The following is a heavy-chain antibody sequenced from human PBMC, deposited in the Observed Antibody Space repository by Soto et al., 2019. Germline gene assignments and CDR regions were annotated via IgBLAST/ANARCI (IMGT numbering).Heavy chain of an antibody. CDR1: GYAFTTYG. CDR2: ISAHNGNT. CDR3: ARGRYGDY. D-gene: IGHD1-1*01. J-gene: IGHJ4*02. Sequence: QAHLVQSGAEVKKPGASVKVSCKGSGYAFTTYGITWVRQAPGQGLEWMGWISAHNGNTNYAQQLQGRVTVTRDTSTSTAYMELRSLRSDDTAVYYCARGRYGDYWGQGAVVTVSS. V-gene: IGHV1-18*01.